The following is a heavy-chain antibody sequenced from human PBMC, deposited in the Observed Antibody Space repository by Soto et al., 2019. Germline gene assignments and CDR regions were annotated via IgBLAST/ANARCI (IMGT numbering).Heavy chain of an antibody. D-gene: IGHD3-22*01. Sequence: EVQLVESGGGLVKPGGSLRLSCAASGFTFSNAWMNWVRQAPGKGLEWVGRIKSKTEGGTTDYAAPVKGRFTISRDDSKHTLYLQMNSLKTEDTAVYYCTTSPIVDYIGGMDVWGQGTTVTVSS. CDR2: IKSKTEGGTT. J-gene: IGHJ6*02. CDR3: TTSPIVDYIGGMDV. V-gene: IGHV3-15*07. CDR1: GFTFSNAW.